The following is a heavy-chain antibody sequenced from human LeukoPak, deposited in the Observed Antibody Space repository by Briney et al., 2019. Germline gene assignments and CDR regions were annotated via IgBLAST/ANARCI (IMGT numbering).Heavy chain of an antibody. V-gene: IGHV1-2*02. CDR1: VYTFTGYY. D-gene: IGHD1-14*01. Sequence: ASVKVSCKASVYTFTGYYMHWVRQAPGQGLEWMGWINPDSGVTHYAQSFQGRATMTRDTSISTAYMELSRLRSDDTAVYYCARSRNNHFDYWGQGTLVTVSS. J-gene: IGHJ4*02. CDR3: ARSRNNHFDY. CDR2: INPDSGVT.